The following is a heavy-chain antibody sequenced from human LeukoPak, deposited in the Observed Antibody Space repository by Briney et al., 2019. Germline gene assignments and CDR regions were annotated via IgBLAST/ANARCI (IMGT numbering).Heavy chain of an antibody. J-gene: IGHJ6*02. CDR2: IYYSGST. Sequence: SETLSLTCTVSGGSISSYYWSWIRQPPGKGLEWIGYIYYSGSTNYNPSLKSRVTISVDTSKNQFSLKLSSVTAADTAVYYCARDFGYYDSSDRYYYGMDVWGRGTTVAVSS. CDR1: GGSISSYY. D-gene: IGHD3-22*01. V-gene: IGHV4-59*01. CDR3: ARDFGYYDSSDRYYYGMDV.